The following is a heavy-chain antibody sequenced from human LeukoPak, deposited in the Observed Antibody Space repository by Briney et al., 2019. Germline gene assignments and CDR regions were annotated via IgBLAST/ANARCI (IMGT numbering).Heavy chain of an antibody. J-gene: IGHJ4*02. CDR1: GYTFTGYY. Sequence: ASVKVSCKASGYTFTGYYMHWVRQAPGQGLEWMGWINPNSGGTNYAQKFQGRVTMTRHTSISTAYMELSRLRSDDTAVYYCFPWAATLVVYWGQGTLVTVSS. D-gene: IGHD2-15*01. V-gene: IGHV1-2*02. CDR2: INPNSGGT. CDR3: FPWAATLVVY.